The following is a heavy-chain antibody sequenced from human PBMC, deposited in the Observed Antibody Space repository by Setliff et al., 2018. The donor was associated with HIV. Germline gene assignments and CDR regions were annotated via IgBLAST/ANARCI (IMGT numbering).Heavy chain of an antibody. D-gene: IGHD5-12*01. Sequence: GGSLRLSCAASGFIFSNYWMYWVRQVPGTGLEWISYISERGTTTYYADSVKGRFTISRDNAKNSLVLQMSGLRAGDTAVYYCARGGGYENGDYHNYGMDVWGRGTTVTVSS. J-gene: IGHJ6*02. CDR3: ARGGGYENGDYHNYGMDV. CDR2: ISERGTTT. CDR1: GFIFSNYW. V-gene: IGHV3-48*04.